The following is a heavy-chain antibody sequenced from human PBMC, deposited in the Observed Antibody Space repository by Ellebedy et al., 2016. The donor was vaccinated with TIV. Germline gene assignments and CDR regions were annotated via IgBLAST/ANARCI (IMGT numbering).Heavy chain of an antibody. J-gene: IGHJ4*02. D-gene: IGHD6-19*01. Sequence: GESLKISCAASGFTFSSYDMHWVRQTPGNGLEWVSAIGPAGDTYYPGSVKVRFIISIDNAKNTLYLEMSRLTDEDTAIYYCVRGSNDWYGMDYWGQGTLVTVSS. CDR2: IGPAGDT. V-gene: IGHV3-13*01. CDR1: GFTFSSYD. CDR3: VRGSNDWYGMDY.